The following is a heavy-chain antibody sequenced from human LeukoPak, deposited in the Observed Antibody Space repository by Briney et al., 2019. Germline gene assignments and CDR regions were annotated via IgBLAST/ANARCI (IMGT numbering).Heavy chain of an antibody. D-gene: IGHD6-19*01. V-gene: IGHV1-46*01. J-gene: IGHJ4*02. CDR3: ARPYSSGWYKGDFDY. Sequence: ASVKVSCKASGYTFTSYFMHWVRQAPGQGLEWMGIINPSGGSTSYAQKFQGRVTMTRDTSTSTVYMELSSLRSDDTAVYYCARPYSSGWYKGDFDYWGQGTLVTVSS. CDR2: INPSGGST. CDR1: GYTFTSYF.